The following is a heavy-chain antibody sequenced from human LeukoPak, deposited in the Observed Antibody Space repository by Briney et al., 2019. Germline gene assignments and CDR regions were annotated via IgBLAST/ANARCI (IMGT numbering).Heavy chain of an antibody. CDR1: GGSISGYY. CDR2: IYYSGST. V-gene: IGHV4-59*01. J-gene: IGHJ3*02. D-gene: IGHD3-22*01. CDR3: ARDRPGHYDSSGYYEHNDAFDI. Sequence: PSETLSLTCTVSGGSISGYYWSWIRQPPGKGLEWIGYIYYSGSTNYNPSLKSRVTISVDTSKNQFSLKLSSVTAADTAVYYCARDRPGHYDSSGYYEHNDAFDIWGQGTMVTVSS.